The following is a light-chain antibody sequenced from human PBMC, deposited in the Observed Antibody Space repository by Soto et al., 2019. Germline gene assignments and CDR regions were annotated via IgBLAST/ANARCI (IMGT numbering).Light chain of an antibody. J-gene: IGLJ1*01. CDR3: CSYAGSYTFYV. CDR1: SSDVGGYNY. Sequence: QSALTQPRSVSGSPGQSVTISCTGTSSDVGGYNYVSWYQHHPGKAPKLMIYDVSKRPSGVPDRFSGSKSGNTASLTTSGLQAEDEADYYCCSYAGSYTFYVFGTGTKVTV. CDR2: DVS. V-gene: IGLV2-11*01.